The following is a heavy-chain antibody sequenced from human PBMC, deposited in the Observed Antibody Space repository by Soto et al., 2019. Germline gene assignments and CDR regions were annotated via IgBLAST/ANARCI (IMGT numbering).Heavy chain of an antibody. D-gene: IGHD6-19*01. CDR3: ARGGTSSRRAVDGYLND. J-gene: IGHJ1*01. Sequence: SETLSLTCSVSGGSVSGTSHYWNWIRQTPGKGLEWIGYIDYSGSTNYSPSLKSRVTISVDTSKTQFSLKLSSVNAADTAVYYCARGGTSSRRAVDGYLNDCGQGITVTVSS. V-gene: IGHV4-61*01. CDR1: GGSVSGTSHY. CDR2: IDYSGST.